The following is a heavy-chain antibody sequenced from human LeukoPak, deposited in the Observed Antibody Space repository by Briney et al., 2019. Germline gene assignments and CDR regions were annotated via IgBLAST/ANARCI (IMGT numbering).Heavy chain of an antibody. D-gene: IGHD1-7*01. CDR2: IYSSGTT. Sequence: PSETLSLTCTVSGGSISTTSYYWGWIRQPPGKGLECIGNIYSSGTTYYNPSLKSRVTISIDTSKSQFSLRLNSVTAADTAVYYCVQNIPGTIELWGQGTLVTVSS. CDR3: VQNIPGTIEL. CDR1: GGSISTTSYY. J-gene: IGHJ1*01. V-gene: IGHV4-39*01.